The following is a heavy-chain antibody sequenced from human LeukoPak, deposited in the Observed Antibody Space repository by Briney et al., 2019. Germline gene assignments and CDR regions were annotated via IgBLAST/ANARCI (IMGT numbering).Heavy chain of an antibody. D-gene: IGHD4-23*01. J-gene: IGHJ6*02. CDR1: GFTFSSYD. CDR2: IGTAGDT. CDR3: ARGGYGGHYYYYGMDV. V-gene: IGHV3-13*01. Sequence: PGGSLRLSCAASGFTFSSYDMHWVRQATGKGLEWVSAIGTAGDTYYPGSVKGRFTISRGNAKNSLYLQMNSLRAGDTAVYYCARGGYGGHYYYYGMDVWGQGTTVTVSS.